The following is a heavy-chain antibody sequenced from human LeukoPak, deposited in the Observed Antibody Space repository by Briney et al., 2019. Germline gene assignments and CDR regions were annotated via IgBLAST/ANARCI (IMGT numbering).Heavy chain of an antibody. V-gene: IGHV4-38-2*02. D-gene: IGHD6-19*01. J-gene: IGHJ6*03. Sequence: PSETLSLTCTVSGYSLTSGYYWGWIRQPPGKGLEWVASIFHSGSTNYNPSLKSRVTMSVDTSKNQFSLKLSSVTAADTAVYYCAGAAVGGLDYYYYMDVWGKGTTVTISS. CDR1: GYSLTSGYY. CDR3: AGAAVGGLDYYYYMDV. CDR2: IFHSGST.